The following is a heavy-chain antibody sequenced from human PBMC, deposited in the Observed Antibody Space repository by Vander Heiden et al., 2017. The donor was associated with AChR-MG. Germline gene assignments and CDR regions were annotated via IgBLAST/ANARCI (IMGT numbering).Heavy chain of an antibody. CDR3: AKSGQLTD. J-gene: IGHJ4*02. V-gene: IGHV3-23*01. CDR2: ISASGGRT. CDR1: GFTFRNYA. Sequence: EVQLLESGGGLVQPGGSLRLSCAASGFTFRNYAMNWVRQAPGKGLGWVSGISASGGRTYFADSVKGRFTISRDNSKNTLYLQMDSLRAEDTAVYYCAKSGQLTDWGQGTLVTVSS. D-gene: IGHD6-13*01.